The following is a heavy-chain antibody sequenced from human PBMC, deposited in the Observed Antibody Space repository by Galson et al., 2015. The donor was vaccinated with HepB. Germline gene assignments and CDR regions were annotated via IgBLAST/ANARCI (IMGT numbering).Heavy chain of an antibody. CDR3: ARDDRVGAASYFDY. CDR1: GYTFTSYG. Sequence: SVKVSCKSSGYTFTSYGISWVRRAPGQGLEWMGWISAYNGNINYAQKLQGRVTMTTDTSTSTAYMELRSLRSDDTAVYYCARDDRVGAASYFDYWGQGTLVTVSS. V-gene: IGHV1-18*01. CDR2: ISAYNGNI. J-gene: IGHJ4*02. D-gene: IGHD3-3*01.